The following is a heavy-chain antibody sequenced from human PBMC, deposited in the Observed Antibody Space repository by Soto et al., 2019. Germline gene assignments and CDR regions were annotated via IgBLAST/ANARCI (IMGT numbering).Heavy chain of an antibody. CDR3: ARDPPYSSSGYFDL. J-gene: IGHJ2*01. D-gene: IGHD6-6*01. CDR2: LIPILGIA. V-gene: IGHV1-69*08. Sequence: QVQLVQSGAEVKKPGSSVKVSCKASGGTFSSYTISWVRQAPGQGLEWMGRLIPILGIANYAQKFQGRDTITADKSTRPTYMELSSLRSEDTAVYYGARDPPYSSSGYFDLGGRGTLVTVSS. CDR1: GGTFSSYT.